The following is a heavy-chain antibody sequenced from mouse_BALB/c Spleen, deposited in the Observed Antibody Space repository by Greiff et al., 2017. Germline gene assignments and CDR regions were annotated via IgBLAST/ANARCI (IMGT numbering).Heavy chain of an antibody. J-gene: IGHJ3*01. CDR1: GYSITSDYA. CDR3: ARSPYGNPWFAY. Sequence: EVKLVESGPGLVKPSQSLSLTCTVTGYSITSDYAWNWIRKFPGNKLEWMGYISYSGSTSYNPSVKSRISITRDTSKNQFFLQLNSVTTEDTATYYCARSPYGNPWFAYWGQGTLVTVSA. V-gene: IGHV3-2*02. CDR2: ISYSGST. D-gene: IGHD2-1*01.